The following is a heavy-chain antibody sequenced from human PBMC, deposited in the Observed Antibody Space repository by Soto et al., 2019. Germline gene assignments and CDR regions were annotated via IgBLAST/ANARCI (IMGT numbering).Heavy chain of an antibody. CDR1: GGSISSGGYY. J-gene: IGHJ6*02. CDR3: ARDQMVRGVLNYYYYGMDV. Sequence: QVQLQESGPGLVKPSQTLSLTCTVSGGSISSGGYYWSWIRQHPGKGLEWIGYIYYSGSTYYNPSLKSRVTISVDTSKNQFSLKLSSVTAADTAVYYCARDQMVRGVLNYYYYGMDVWGQGTTVTVSS. V-gene: IGHV4-31*03. D-gene: IGHD3-10*01. CDR2: IYYSGST.